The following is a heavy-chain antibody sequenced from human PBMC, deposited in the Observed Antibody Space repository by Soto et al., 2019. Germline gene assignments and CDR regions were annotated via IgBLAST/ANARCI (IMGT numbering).Heavy chain of an antibody. V-gene: IGHV1-69*12. CDR2: IVPIFRTA. J-gene: IGHJ3*02. D-gene: IGHD6-13*01. Sequence: VQLVQSGAEVKKPGSSVKVACKVSGDTFSNYVINWVRKAPGQGLEWMGAIVPIFRTANYAQKFQGRVTITADESTITAYMDLSGLRSDDTATYYCARETSAPGTFREDASDIRGQRTLVTVSS. CDR3: ARETSAPGTFREDASDI. CDR1: GDTFSNYV.